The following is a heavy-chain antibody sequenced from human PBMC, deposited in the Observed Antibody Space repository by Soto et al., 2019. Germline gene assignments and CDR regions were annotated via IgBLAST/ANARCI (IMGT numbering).Heavy chain of an antibody. CDR1: GFTFSSYA. J-gene: IGHJ4*02. Sequence: EVQLLESGGGLVQPGGSLRLSCAASGFTFSSYAMSWVRQAPGKGLEWVSAISGSGGSTYYADSVKGRFIVSRDNSKNTLYLPMNSLRAEDTAVYYCAKDLPFGGVIATSYFDYWGQGTLVSVSS. CDR2: ISGSGGST. V-gene: IGHV3-23*01. D-gene: IGHD3-16*02. CDR3: AKDLPFGGVIATSYFDY.